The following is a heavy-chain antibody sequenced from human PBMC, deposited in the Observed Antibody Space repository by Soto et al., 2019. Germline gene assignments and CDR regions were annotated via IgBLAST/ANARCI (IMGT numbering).Heavy chain of an antibody. CDR1: CGSISGGGYY. V-gene: IGHV4-31*03. D-gene: IGHD3-22*01. CDR2: IYYSGST. Sequence: PSEILSLTCTVSCGSISGGGYYWSWIRKHPGKGLEWIGYIYYSGSTFYNPSLKSRVTISVDTSKSECSLRLSSVTSADKAVYYCAISAGFYYDSSGYYYLDYWGQGTLVTVSS. CDR3: AISAGFYYDSSGYYYLDY. J-gene: IGHJ4*02.